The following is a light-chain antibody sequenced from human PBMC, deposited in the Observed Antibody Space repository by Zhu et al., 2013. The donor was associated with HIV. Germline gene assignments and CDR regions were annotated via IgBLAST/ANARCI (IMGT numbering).Light chain of an antibody. J-gene: IGKJ1*01. CDR2: LAS. CDR1: QSVDTN. Sequence: EVVLTQSPVILAVSPGERATLSCRTSQSVDTNLAWYQQRAGQAPRLLIYLASTRATGIPDRFSGSGSGTDFTLTISRLEPEDFAVYYCQQYNNWPRTFGQGTKVEIK. CDR3: QQYNNWPRT. V-gene: IGKV3D-15*01.